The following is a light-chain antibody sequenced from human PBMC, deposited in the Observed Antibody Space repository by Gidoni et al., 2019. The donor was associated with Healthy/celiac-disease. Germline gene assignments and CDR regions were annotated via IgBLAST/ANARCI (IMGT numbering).Light chain of an antibody. V-gene: IGLV2-23*02. J-gene: IGLJ2*01. CDR3: CSYAGSSTS. CDR2: EVS. Sequence: SALTPPASVSGSPGQSITISCTGTSSDVGSYNLVSWYQQHPGKAPKLMIYEVSKRPSGVSNRFSGSKSGNTASLTISGLQAEDEAEYYCCSYAGSSTSFGGGTKLTVL. CDR1: SSDVGSYNL.